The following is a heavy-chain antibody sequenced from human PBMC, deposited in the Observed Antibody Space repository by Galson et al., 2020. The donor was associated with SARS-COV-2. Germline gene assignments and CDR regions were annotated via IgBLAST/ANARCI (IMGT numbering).Heavy chain of an antibody. D-gene: IGHD2-2*01. CDR3: ARDSAMATGFDY. CDR2: INPNNGNT. J-gene: IGHJ4*02. CDR1: GYTFTSYG. V-gene: IGHV1-18*04. Sequence: ASVKVSCKASGYTFTSYGISWVRQAPGQGLEWMGWINPNNGNTKYAQKFQGRVSMTTDTATNTAYMDLRSLRSDDTAVYYCARDSAMATGFDYWGQGTLGSVSS.